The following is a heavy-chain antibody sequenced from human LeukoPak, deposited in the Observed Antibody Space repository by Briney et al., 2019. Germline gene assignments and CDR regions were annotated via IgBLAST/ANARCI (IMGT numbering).Heavy chain of an antibody. CDR3: ARGDESLLFDY. V-gene: IGHV3-30*03. D-gene: IGHD5/OR15-5a*01. Sequence: GGFLRLSCVASEFTFSSYGMHWVRQAPGKGLEWVAVISDDGNNKYYADSVKGRFTISRDNAKNSLYLQMNSLRAEDTAVYYCARGDESLLFDYWGQGTLVTVSS. CDR2: ISDDGNNK. CDR1: EFTFSSYG. J-gene: IGHJ4*02.